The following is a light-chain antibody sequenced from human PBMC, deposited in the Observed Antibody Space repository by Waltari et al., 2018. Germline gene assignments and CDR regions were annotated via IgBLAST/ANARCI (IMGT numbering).Light chain of an antibody. J-gene: IGLJ2*01. CDR3: AAWDDSLNGPVV. Sequence: QSLLTQPPSASGTPGQRVTISSSGSSSNIGSNTVNWYQQLPGTAPKLLIYRNNQRPSGVPDRFAGSKSGTSASLAISGLQSEDEADYYCAAWDDSLNGPVVFGGGTKLTVL. CDR1: SSNIGSNT. V-gene: IGLV1-44*01. CDR2: RNN.